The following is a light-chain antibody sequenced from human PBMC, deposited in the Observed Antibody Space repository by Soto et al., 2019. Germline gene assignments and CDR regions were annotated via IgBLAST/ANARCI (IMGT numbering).Light chain of an antibody. V-gene: IGLV2-23*01. Sequence: QSVLAQPASVSGSPGQSINISCSGTTSDVGGYNLVSWYQQHTAKAPKLLIYEGTQRPSGVSSRFSGSKSGNTASLTISGLQAEDEADYYCCSYASSSSYGVGTGTKV. CDR3: CSYASSSSYG. J-gene: IGLJ1*01. CDR1: TSDVGGYNL. CDR2: EGT.